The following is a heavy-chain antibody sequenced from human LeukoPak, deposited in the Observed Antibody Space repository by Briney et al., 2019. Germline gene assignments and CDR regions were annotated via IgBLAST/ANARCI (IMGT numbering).Heavy chain of an antibody. D-gene: IGHD2-8*01. CDR1: GYTFTSYY. CDR2: INPSGGST. Sequence: ASVKVSCKASGYTFTSYYMHWVRQAPGQGLEWMGIINPSGGSTSYAQKFQGRVTMTRDTSTSTVYMELRSLRSDDTAVYYCARAHVVLMVYAILDWFDPWGQGTLVTVSS. J-gene: IGHJ5*02. V-gene: IGHV1-46*01. CDR3: ARAHVVLMVYAILDWFDP.